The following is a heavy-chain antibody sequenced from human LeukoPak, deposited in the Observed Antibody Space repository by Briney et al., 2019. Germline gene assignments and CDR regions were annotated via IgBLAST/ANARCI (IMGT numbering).Heavy chain of an antibody. D-gene: IGHD3-22*01. CDR3: ARDLSTYYYDSSGYYLDY. V-gene: IGHV3-30-3*01. Sequence: GGSLRLSCAASGFTFSSYAMHWVRQAPGKGLEWVAVISYDGSNKYYAGSVKGRFTISRDNSKNTLYLQMNSLRAEDTAVYYCARDLSTYYYDSSGYYLDYWGQGTLVTVSS. CDR1: GFTFSSYA. CDR2: ISYDGSNK. J-gene: IGHJ4*02.